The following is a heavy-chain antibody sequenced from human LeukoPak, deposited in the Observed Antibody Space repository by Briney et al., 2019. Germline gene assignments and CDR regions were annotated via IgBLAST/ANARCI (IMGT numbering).Heavy chain of an antibody. CDR1: GGSISSYY. J-gene: IGHJ4*02. CDR3: ASSWGVVPAASRWGFDY. V-gene: IGHV4-59*01. Sequence: KASETLSLTCTVSGGSISSYYWSWVRQPPGRGLEWIGYIYYSGSTNYNPSLKSRVTISVDTSKNQFSLKLSSVTAADTAVYYCASSWGVVPAASRWGFDYWGQGTLVTVSS. CDR2: IYYSGST. D-gene: IGHD2-2*01.